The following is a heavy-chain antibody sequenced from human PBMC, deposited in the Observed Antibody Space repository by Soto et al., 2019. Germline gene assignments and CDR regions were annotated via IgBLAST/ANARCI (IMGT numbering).Heavy chain of an antibody. CDR3: ARHHPSTVGKIAAWYFDY. V-gene: IGHV4-61*05. Sequence: SETLSLTCTVSGGSISSSSYYWGWIRQPPGKGLEWIGYIYYSGSTNYNPSLKSRVTISVDTSKNQFSLKLSSVTAADTAVYYCARHHPSTVGKIAAWYFDYWGQGTLVTVSS. D-gene: IGHD6-25*01. CDR2: IYYSGST. CDR1: GGSISSSSYY. J-gene: IGHJ4*02.